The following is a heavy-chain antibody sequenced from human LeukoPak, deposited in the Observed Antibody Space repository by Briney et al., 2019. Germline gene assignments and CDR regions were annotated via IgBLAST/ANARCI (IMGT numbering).Heavy chain of an antibody. Sequence: PGGSLRLSCAASGFTFSSYEMNWVRQAPGKGLEWVSYISSGGSTIYYADSVKGRFTISRDNSKNSLYLQMNSLRAEDTAVYYCARDKVGATYYFDYWGQGTLVTVSS. CDR3: ARDKVGATYYFDY. D-gene: IGHD1-26*01. J-gene: IGHJ4*02. CDR1: GFTFSSYE. CDR2: ISSGGSTI. V-gene: IGHV3-48*03.